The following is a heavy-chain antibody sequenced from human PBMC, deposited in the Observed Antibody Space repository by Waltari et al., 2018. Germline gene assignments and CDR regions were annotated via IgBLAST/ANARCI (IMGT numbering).Heavy chain of an antibody. D-gene: IGHD3-16*01. CDR2: ISGSGDNT. V-gene: IGHV3-23*04. CDR1: GFTFSSYA. J-gene: IGHJ5*02. Sequence: EVQLVESGGGLVQPGGSLRLSCAASGFTFSSYAMSWVRQAPGKGLEWVSVISGSGDNTYYADSVKGRFTISRDNSKNTLYLQMNSLRPEDTAVYHCAKEDFGGVDHWGQGTLVTVSS. CDR3: AKEDFGGVDH.